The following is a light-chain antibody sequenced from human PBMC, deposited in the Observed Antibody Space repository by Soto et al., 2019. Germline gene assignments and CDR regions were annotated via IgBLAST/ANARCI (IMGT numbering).Light chain of an antibody. CDR3: MQALQTPLT. Sequence: DIQMTQSPSTLSGSVGDRVTITCRASQTISSWLAWYQQKPGKAPKLLIYAASSLQSGVPDRFSGSGSGTDFTLKISRVEAEDVGVYYCMQALQTPLTFGQGTKVDIK. CDR2: AAS. CDR1: QTISSW. V-gene: IGKV1-5*01. J-gene: IGKJ1*01.